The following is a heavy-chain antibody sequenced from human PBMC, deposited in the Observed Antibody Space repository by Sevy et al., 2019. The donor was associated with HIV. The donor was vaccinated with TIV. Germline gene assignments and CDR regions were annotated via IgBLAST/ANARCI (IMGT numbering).Heavy chain of an antibody. V-gene: IGHV4-34*01. CDR1: GGSFSGYY. Sequence: SETLSLTCAVYGGSFSGYYWSWIRQPPGKGLEWIGEINHSGSTNYNPSLKSRVSMSADTSKNQFSLKLISVTAADTAVYYSAREEVLVAGSSWFDPWGQGTLVTHSS. CDR3: AREEVLVAGSSWFDP. D-gene: IGHD6-19*01. J-gene: IGHJ5*02. CDR2: INHSGST.